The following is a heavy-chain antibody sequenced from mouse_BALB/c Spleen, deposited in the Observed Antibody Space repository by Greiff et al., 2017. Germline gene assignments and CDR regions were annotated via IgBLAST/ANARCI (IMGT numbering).Heavy chain of an antibody. Sequence: VQLKESGAELVKPGASVKLSCTASGFNIKDTYMHWVKQRPEQGLEWIGRIDPANGNTKYDPKFQGKATITADTSSNTAYLQLSSLTSEDTAVYYCALANWDDYWGQGTTLTVSS. CDR3: ALANWDDY. V-gene: IGHV14-3*02. CDR2: IDPANGNT. J-gene: IGHJ2*01. CDR1: GFNIKDTY. D-gene: IGHD4-1*01.